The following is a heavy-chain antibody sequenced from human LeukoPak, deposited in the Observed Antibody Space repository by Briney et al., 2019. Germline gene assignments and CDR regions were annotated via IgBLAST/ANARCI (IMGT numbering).Heavy chain of an antibody. V-gene: IGHV1-69*06. CDR1: GGTFSSFA. D-gene: IGHD6-19*01. CDR2: IIPIFDTA. Sequence: ASVKVSCKASGGTFSSFAISWVRQAPGQGLEWMGGIIPIFDTAYYAQKFQGRVTITADKSTSTAYMELSSLRSEDTAVYYCARTTAVAGTSAYYFDYWGQGTLVTVSS. J-gene: IGHJ4*02. CDR3: ARTTAVAGTSAYYFDY.